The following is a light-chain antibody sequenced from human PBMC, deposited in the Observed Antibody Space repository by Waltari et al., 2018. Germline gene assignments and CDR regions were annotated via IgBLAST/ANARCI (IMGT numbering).Light chain of an antibody. J-gene: IGLJ2*01. CDR3: NSRDSSGNPLVA. Sequence: SSELTQDPAVSVALGQTVRITCQGDSLRSYYASWYQQKAGQAPVLVIYGKNNRPSGIPDRFSGSRSGNTASLTITRAQAEDESDYYCNSRDSSGNPLVAFGGGTKLTVL. V-gene: IGLV3-19*01. CDR2: GKN. CDR1: SLRSYY.